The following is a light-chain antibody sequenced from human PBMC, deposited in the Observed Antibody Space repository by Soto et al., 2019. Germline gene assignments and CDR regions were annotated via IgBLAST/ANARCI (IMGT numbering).Light chain of an antibody. CDR1: SNDVGAYNL. CDR3: SSYAGSGEV. CDR2: EVA. J-gene: IGLJ1*01. V-gene: IGLV2-23*02. Sequence: QSALTQPASVSGSPGQSITISCSGTSNDVGAYNLVSWYQQYPGKAPELMIYEVATRPSGVSNRFSASKSGNTASLTISGLQVEDEAEYYCSSYAGSGEVFGTGTKLTVL.